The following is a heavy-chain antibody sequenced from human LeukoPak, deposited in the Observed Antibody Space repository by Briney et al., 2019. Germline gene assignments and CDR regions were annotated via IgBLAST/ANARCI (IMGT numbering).Heavy chain of an antibody. V-gene: IGHV3-23*01. D-gene: IGHD6-19*01. CDR3: AKDRLSWPGIAVA. Sequence: GGPLRLLCAACGFTLSRYAMSWPPEAPGKGLEGVFDISGSGGSTYYADSVKGRFTISRDNSKNTLYLQMNSLRAEDTAVYYCAKDRLSWPGIAVAWGQGTLVTVSS. J-gene: IGHJ4*02. CDR1: GFTLSRYA. CDR2: ISGSGGST.